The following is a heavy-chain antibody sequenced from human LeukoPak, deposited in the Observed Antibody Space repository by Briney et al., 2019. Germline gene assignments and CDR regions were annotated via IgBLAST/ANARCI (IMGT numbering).Heavy chain of an antibody. D-gene: IGHD3-3*01. V-gene: IGHV4-61*01. CDR1: GGSVSSGNYY. J-gene: IGHJ5*02. CDR2: IYYSGST. CDR3: ARRSGYSPNWFDP. Sequence: SETLSLTCTVSGGSVSSGNYYWSWIRQPPGKGLEWLGYIYYSGSTNYNPSLKSRVTMSVDTSKNQFSLRLTSVAAADTAVYYCARRSGYSPNWFDPWGQGTLVTVSS.